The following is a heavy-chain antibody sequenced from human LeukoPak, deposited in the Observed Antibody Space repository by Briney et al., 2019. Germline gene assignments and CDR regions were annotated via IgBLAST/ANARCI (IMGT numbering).Heavy chain of an antibody. V-gene: IGHV1-2*02. CDR2: INPNSGDT. CDR1: GYTFTGYY. CDR3: ARDREGYYDILTGYYGVGAFDI. Sequence: ASVRVSCKASGYTFTGYYIHWVRQAPGQGLEWMGWINPNSGDTNYAQKFQGRVTMTRDTSISTAYMELSRLRSDDTAVYYCARDREGYYDILTGYYGVGAFDIWGQGTMVTVSS. J-gene: IGHJ3*02. D-gene: IGHD3-9*01.